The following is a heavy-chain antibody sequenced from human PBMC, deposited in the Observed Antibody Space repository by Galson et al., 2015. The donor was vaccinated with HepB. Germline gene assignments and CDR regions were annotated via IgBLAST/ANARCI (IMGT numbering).Heavy chain of an antibody. V-gene: IGHV1-69*04. CDR1: GGTFSSYA. J-gene: IGHJ4*02. Sequence: SVKVSCKASGGTFSSYAISWVRQAPGQGLEWMGRIIPILGIANYAQKFQGRVTITADKSTSTAYMELSSLRSEDTAVYYCARDAKDYYDSSGPPAYWGQGTLVTVSS. D-gene: IGHD3-22*01. CDR3: ARDAKDYYDSSGPPAY. CDR2: IIPILGIA.